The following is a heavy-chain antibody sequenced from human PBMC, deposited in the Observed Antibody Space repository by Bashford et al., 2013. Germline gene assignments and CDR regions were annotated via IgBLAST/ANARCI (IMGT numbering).Heavy chain of an antibody. Sequence: ASVKVSCKASGYTFTGYYMHWVRQAPGQGLEWMGWINPNSGGTNYAQKFQGRVTMTRDTSISTAYMELSGLRSDDTALYYCAGRGYCTSSSCYFSFKTTYNMDVWGQGTTVTVSS. D-gene: IGHD2-2*01. J-gene: IGHJ6*03. CDR2: INPNSGGT. V-gene: IGHV1-2*02. CDR1: GYTFTGYY. CDR3: AGRGYCTSSSCYFSFKTTYNMDV.